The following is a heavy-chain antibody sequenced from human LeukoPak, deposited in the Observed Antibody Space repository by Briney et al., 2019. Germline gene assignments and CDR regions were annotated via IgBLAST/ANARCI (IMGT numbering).Heavy chain of an antibody. CDR2: IYSSGTT. CDR3: ARTFSGSQTDLFAY. Sequence: SETLSLTCTVSGGSISSYYWYWIRQPAEKGLEWIGRIYSSGTTNYNPSLKGRVTMSVDTPKNQFSLKLNSVTAADTAFYYCARTFSGSQTDLFAYWGQGTLVTVSS. V-gene: IGHV4-4*07. J-gene: IGHJ4*02. CDR1: GGSISSYY. D-gene: IGHD5-12*01.